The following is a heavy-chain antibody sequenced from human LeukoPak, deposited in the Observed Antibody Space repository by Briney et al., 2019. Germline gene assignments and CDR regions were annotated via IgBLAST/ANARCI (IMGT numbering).Heavy chain of an antibody. CDR2: ISYDGSNK. D-gene: IGHD2-15*01. J-gene: IGHJ4*02. CDR3: AKEPKKYCSGGSCYYFDY. Sequence: GGSLRLSCAASGFTFSSYGMHWVRQAPGKGLEWVAVISYDGSNKYYADSVKGRFTISRDNSKNTLYLQMNSLRAEDTAVYYCAKEPKKYCSGGSCYYFDYWGQGTLVTVSS. CDR1: GFTFSSYG. V-gene: IGHV3-30*18.